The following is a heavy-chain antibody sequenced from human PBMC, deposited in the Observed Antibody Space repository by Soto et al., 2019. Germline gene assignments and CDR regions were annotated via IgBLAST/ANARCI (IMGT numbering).Heavy chain of an antibody. J-gene: IGHJ4*02. CDR2: IFPADSDT. V-gene: IGHV5-51*01. Sequence: SLKISCKGSGYSFASYWIGWVRQMPGKGLEWMGIIFPADSDTKYRPSFQGQVTISADKSISTAYLQWSSLKASDTAMYYCAFPYGDSLFGNYWGQGTLVTVSS. D-gene: IGHD4-17*01. CDR3: AFPYGDSLFGNY. CDR1: GYSFASYW.